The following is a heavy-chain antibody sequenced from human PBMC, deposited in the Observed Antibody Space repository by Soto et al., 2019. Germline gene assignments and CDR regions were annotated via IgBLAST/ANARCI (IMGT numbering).Heavy chain of an antibody. V-gene: IGHV4-30-2*01. CDR1: GGSISSGGYS. CDR2: IYHSGST. J-gene: IGHJ4*02. D-gene: IGHD1-26*01. CDR3: ARVGELSDFDY. Sequence: SETLSLTCAVSGGSISSGGYSWSWIRQPPGKGLEWIGYIYHSGSTYYNPSLKSRVTISVDRSKNQFSLKLSSVTAADPAVYYCARVGELSDFDYWGQGTLVTVSS.